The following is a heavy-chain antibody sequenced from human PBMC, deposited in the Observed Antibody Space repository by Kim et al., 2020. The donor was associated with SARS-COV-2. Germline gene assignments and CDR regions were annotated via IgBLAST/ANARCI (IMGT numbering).Heavy chain of an antibody. D-gene: IGHD6-6*01. V-gene: IGHV5-51*01. CDR3: ARHGSSYSSSEY. J-gene: IGHJ4*02. Sequence: RYSPSFQGQVTISADKSISTAYLQWSSLKASDTAMYYCARHGSSYSSSEYWGQGTLVTVSS.